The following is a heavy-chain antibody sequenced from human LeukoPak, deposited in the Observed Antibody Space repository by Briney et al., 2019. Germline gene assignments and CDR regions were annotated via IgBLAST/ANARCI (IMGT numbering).Heavy chain of an antibody. D-gene: IGHD3-22*01. CDR3: ARGSVRTWFDP. CDR1: GGSFSSHG. J-gene: IGHJ5*02. CDR2: ILPIFKRT. V-gene: IGHV1-8*03. Sequence: ASVKVSCKASGGSFSSHGITWVRQAPGQGLEWMGRILPIFKRTDYAQKFQGRVTITRNTSISTAYMELSSLRSEDTAVYYCARGSVRTWFDPWGQGTLVTVSS.